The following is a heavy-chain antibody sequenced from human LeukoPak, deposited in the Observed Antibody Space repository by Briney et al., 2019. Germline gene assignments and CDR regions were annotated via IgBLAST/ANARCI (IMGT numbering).Heavy chain of an antibody. CDR3: ARAPYYDSSGYYDS. CDR1: GFTFS. D-gene: IGHD3-22*01. Sequence: GGSLRLSCVASGFTFSMNWVRQAPGKGLEWVSYISSSSSTIYYADSVKGRFTISRDNAKNSLYLQMNSLRAEDTAVYYCARAPYYDSSGYYDSWGQGTLVTVSS. CDR2: ISSSSSTI. J-gene: IGHJ5*01. V-gene: IGHV3-48*01.